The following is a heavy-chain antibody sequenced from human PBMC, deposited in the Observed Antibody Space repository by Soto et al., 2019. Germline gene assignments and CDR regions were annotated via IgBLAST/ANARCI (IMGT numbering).Heavy chain of an antibody. CDR3: AEGVLSSGYYYYFDY. D-gene: IGHD3-22*01. V-gene: IGHV1-24*01. J-gene: IGHJ4*02. Sequence: ASVKVSCKVSGYTLTELSMHWVRQAPGKGLEWMGGFDPEDGETIYAQKFQGRVTMTEDTSTDTAYMELSSLRSEDTAVYYCAEGVLSSGYYYYFDYWGQGTLVTVSS. CDR2: FDPEDGET. CDR1: GYTLTELS.